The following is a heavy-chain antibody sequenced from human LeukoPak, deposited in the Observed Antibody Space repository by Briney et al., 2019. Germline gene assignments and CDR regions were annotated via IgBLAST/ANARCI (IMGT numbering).Heavy chain of an antibody. Sequence: PSETLSLTCAVSGGSISSGGYSWSWIRQPPGKGLEWIGYIYYSGSTYYNPSLKSRVTTSVDTSKNRFSLKLTSVTAADTAVYYCARELHSGSYYFDYWGQGTLVIVSS. CDR3: ARELHSGSYYFDY. D-gene: IGHD1-26*01. J-gene: IGHJ4*02. CDR1: GGSISSGGYS. V-gene: IGHV4-30-4*07. CDR2: IYYSGST.